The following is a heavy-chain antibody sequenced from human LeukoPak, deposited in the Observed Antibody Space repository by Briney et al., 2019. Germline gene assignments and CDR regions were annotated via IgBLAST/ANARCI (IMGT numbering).Heavy chain of an antibody. CDR3: ARDSYCSGGSCYSGY. CDR2: TSSSDAGT. CDR1: GFTLSTYA. J-gene: IGHJ4*02. Sequence: QPGRSLRLSCAASGFTLSTYAMSWVRQTPGKGLEWVAATSSSDAGTYHADSVRGRFTISRDNSKNTLYLQMNSLRAEDTAVYYCARDSYCSGGSCYSGYWGQGTLVTVSS. V-gene: IGHV3-23*01. D-gene: IGHD2-15*01.